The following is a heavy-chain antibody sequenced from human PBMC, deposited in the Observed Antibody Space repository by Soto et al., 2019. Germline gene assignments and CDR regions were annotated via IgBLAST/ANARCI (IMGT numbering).Heavy chain of an antibody. CDR2: INPNSGGT. CDR1: GYTFTGYY. CDR3: ARDIAAAGTKEYYFDY. J-gene: IGHJ4*02. Sequence: QVQLVQSGAEVKKPGASVKVSCKASGYTFTGYYIHWVRQAPGQGLEWMGWINPNSGGTNYAQKFQGWVTMTRDTYISTAYMELSRLRSDDTAVYYCARDIAAAGTKEYYFDYWGQGTLVSVSS. V-gene: IGHV1-2*04. D-gene: IGHD6-13*01.